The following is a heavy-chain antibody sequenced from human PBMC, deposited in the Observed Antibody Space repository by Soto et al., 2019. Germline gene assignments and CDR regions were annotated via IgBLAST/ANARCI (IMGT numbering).Heavy chain of an antibody. CDR1: GDSISNGDYY. D-gene: IGHD3-16*02. J-gene: IGHJ4*02. CDR2: IDSSGST. CDR3: ASRYLY. Sequence: LSLTCTVSGDSISNGDYYWSWIRQPPGRGLEWIGYIDSSGSTYYNPSLKSRLTMSVDMSKNQFSLRLTSVTAADTAVYYCASRYLYWGQGLLVTV. V-gene: IGHV4-30-4*01.